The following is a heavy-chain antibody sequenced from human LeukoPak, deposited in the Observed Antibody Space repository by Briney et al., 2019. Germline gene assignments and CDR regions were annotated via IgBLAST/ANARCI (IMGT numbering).Heavy chain of an antibody. Sequence: GGSLRLSCAASGFTFSSYSMNWVRQAPGKGLEWVSSISSSSSYIYYADSVKGRFTISRDNAKNSLYLQMNSLRAEDTAVYYCARDRGKITMVRGAPYASMGESRGYFDYWGQGTLVTVSS. CDR2: ISSSSSYI. V-gene: IGHV3-21*01. J-gene: IGHJ4*02. D-gene: IGHD3-10*01. CDR3: ARDRGKITMVRGAPYASMGESRGYFDY. CDR1: GFTFSSYS.